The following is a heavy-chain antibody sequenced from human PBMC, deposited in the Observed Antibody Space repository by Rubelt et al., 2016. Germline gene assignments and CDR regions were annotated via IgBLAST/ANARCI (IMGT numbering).Heavy chain of an antibody. D-gene: IGHD1-26*01. CDR2: LSASTGNT. J-gene: IGHJ4*02. CDR1: GYTFTTYG. CDR3: AREAYSGRYPLIDY. Sequence: QVQLVQSGAEVKKPGASVKVSCKASGYTFTTYGINWVRQAPGQGLEWLGWLSASTGNTNHAQKLQGRVTMTTDTATGTAYMELRSLRSDDTAGYYCAREAYSGRYPLIDYGGQGTLVTVSS. V-gene: IGHV1-18*01.